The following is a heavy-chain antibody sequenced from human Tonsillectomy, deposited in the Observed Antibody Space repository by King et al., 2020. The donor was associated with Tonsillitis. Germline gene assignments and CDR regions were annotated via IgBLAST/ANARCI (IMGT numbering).Heavy chain of an antibody. D-gene: IGHD6-19*01. Sequence: VQLVESGGGLIQPGGSLRLSCAASGFTVSNYCIHWVRQAPGKGLEWVSLIYSGDTTYYSDSVRGRFTISRDILKNTLYLDMNALRVDDTAVYYCARDHGAGHDGFDFWGQGTMVTVSS. V-gene: IGHV3-53*01. J-gene: IGHJ3*01. CDR2: IYSGDTT. CDR1: GFTVSNYC. CDR3: ARDHGAGHDGFDF.